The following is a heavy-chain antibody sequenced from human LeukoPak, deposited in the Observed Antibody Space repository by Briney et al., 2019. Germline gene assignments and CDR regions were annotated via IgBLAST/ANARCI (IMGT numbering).Heavy chain of an antibody. V-gene: IGHV3-23*01. Sequence: GGSLRLSCAASGFPLSISDMSWVRQAPGMGLEWVSTSSLSSGNTYYGDSVRGRFTISRDNSKNTLYLEMNSLRAEDTAVYYCAKDLFLRDWGQGTLVTVSS. J-gene: IGHJ4*02. CDR3: AKDLFLRD. CDR2: SSLSSGNT. CDR1: GFPLSISD.